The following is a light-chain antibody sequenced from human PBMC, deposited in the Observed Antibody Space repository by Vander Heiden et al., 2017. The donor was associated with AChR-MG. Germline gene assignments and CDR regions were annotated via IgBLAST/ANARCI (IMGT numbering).Light chain of an antibody. J-gene: IGKJ2*01. Sequence: DIQMTQSPSTLSASVGDRVTITCRASQSIGPWLAWYQQGPGKAPKLLIYRASTLESGVPSRFSGRGLGTEVTLTINSLQPDDWATYYGHNDNSYPYTFGQGTKREIK. CDR1: QSIGPW. CDR2: RAS. CDR3: HNDNSYPYT. V-gene: IGKV1-5*03.